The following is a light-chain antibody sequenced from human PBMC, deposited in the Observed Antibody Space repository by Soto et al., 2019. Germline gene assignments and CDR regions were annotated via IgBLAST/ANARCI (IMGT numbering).Light chain of an antibody. CDR3: SSYTGSSTPLV. V-gene: IGLV2-14*01. CDR1: SSDFGGYNY. CDR2: DVS. J-gene: IGLJ2*01. Sequence: QSVLTQPASVSGSPGQSITISCTGPSSDFGGYNYVSWYQQHPGKAPKLMIYDVSNRPSGVSNRFSGSKSGNTASLTISGLQAEDEADYYCSSYTGSSTPLVFGGGTKVTVL.